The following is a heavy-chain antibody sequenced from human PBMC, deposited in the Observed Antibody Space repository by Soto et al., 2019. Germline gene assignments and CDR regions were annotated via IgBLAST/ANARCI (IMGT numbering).Heavy chain of an antibody. J-gene: IGHJ6*02. CDR3: ARGSSLLPAALLKYGMDV. CDR2: INHSGST. V-gene: IGHV4-34*01. Sequence: SETLSLTCAVYGGSFSGYYWSWIRQPPGKGLEWTGEINHSGSTNYNPSLKSRVTISVDTPKNQFSLKLSSVTAADTAVYYCARGSSLLPAALLKYGMDVWGQGTTVTVSS. D-gene: IGHD2-2*01. CDR1: GGSFSGYY.